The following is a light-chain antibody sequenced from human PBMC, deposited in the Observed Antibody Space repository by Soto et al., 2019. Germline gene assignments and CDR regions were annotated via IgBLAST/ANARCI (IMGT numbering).Light chain of an antibody. V-gene: IGLV1-51*01. Sequence: QSVLTQPPSVSAAPGQKVTISCSGSSSNIGNNFVTWYQQLPGTAPKLLIYDNNNRPSGIPDRFSGSQSGTSATLGITGLQTGDEAVYYCGSWDSSLTYVFGTGTKVTVL. CDR3: GSWDSSLTYV. CDR1: SSNIGNNF. CDR2: DNN. J-gene: IGLJ1*01.